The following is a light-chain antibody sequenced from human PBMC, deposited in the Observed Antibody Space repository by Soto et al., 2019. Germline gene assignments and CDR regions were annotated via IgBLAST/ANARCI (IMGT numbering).Light chain of an antibody. Sequence: QSVLTQPASVSGSPGQSITISCTGTSSDIGGYKYVSWYQQHPGKAPKLMIYEVSNRPSGVSNRFSGSKSGNTASLTISGLQAEDEGDYYCTSYTSSSTDYVFGTGTKLTVL. CDR2: EVS. V-gene: IGLV2-14*01. CDR3: TSYTSSSTDYV. J-gene: IGLJ1*01. CDR1: SSDIGGYKY.